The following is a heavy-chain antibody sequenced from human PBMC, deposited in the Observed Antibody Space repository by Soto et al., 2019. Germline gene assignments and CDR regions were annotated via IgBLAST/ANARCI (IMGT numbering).Heavy chain of an antibody. CDR3: ARVALYYYDSSGYPNFDY. J-gene: IGHJ4*02. D-gene: IGHD3-22*01. Sequence: ASVKVSCKASGYTFTSYAMHWVRQAPGQRLEWMGWINAGNGNTKYSQKFQGRVTITRDTSASTAYMELSSLRSEDTAVYYCARVALYYYDSSGYPNFDYWGQGTLVTVSS. CDR1: GYTFTSYA. CDR2: INAGNGNT. V-gene: IGHV1-3*01.